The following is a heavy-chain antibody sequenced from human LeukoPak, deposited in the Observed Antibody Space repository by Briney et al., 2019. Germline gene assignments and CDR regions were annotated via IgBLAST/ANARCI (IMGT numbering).Heavy chain of an antibody. CDR1: GGSFSGYY. D-gene: IGHD5-12*01. Sequence: PSETLSLTCAVYGGSFSGYYWSWIRQPPGKGLEWIGEINHSGSTNYNPSLKSRVTISVDTSKNQFSLKLSSVTAADTAVYYCARRDSGYDLTVWGQGTLVTVSS. CDR2: INHSGST. J-gene: IGHJ4*02. CDR3: ARRDSGYDLTV. V-gene: IGHV4-34*01.